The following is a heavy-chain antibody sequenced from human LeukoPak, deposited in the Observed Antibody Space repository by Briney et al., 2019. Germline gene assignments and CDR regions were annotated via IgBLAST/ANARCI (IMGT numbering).Heavy chain of an antibody. J-gene: IGHJ6*02. D-gene: IGHD2-2*01. Sequence: GGSLRLSCAVSGFTFSSNAMSWVRQAPGKGLEWVSSISSSSSYIYYADSVKGRFTISRDNAKNSLYLQMNSLRAEDTAVYYCARVRYQLTRDYYYYGMDVWGQGTTVTVSS. CDR1: GFTFSSNA. CDR3: ARVRYQLTRDYYYYGMDV. CDR2: ISSSSSYI. V-gene: IGHV3-21*01.